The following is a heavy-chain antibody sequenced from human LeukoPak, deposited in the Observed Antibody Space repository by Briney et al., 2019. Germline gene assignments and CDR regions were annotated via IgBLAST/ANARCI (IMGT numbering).Heavy chain of an antibody. CDR2: INHSGST. CDR1: GGSFSGYY. Sequence: PSETLSLTCAVYGGSFSGYYWSWIRQPPGKGLEWIGEINHSGSTNYNPSLKSRVTISVDTSKIQFSLKLSSVTAADTAVYYCARGGYSGYDFGDYWGQGTLVTVSS. J-gene: IGHJ4*02. CDR3: ARGGYSGYDFGDY. D-gene: IGHD5-12*01. V-gene: IGHV4-34*01.